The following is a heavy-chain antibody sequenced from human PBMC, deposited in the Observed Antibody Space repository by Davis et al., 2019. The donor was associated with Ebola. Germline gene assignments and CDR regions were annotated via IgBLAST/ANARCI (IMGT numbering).Heavy chain of an antibody. CDR2: INEDGSAK. J-gene: IGHJ4*02. V-gene: IGHV3-7*01. D-gene: IGHD3-3*01. Sequence: PGGSLRLSCAASGFTFSYYWMSWVRQAPAKGLEWVAYINEDGSAKYYVDSVKGRFTISRDNAKNSLHLQMNSVRAEDTAVYYCARAYDFWSGSGYEGLDYWGQGTLVTVSS. CDR1: GFTFSYYW. CDR3: ARAYDFWSGSGYEGLDY.